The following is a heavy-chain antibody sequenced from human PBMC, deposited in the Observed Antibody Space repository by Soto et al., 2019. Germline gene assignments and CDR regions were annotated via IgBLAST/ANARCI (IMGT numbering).Heavy chain of an antibody. CDR1: LIATP. J-gene: IGHJ4*02. Sequence: LIATPIHWVRQIPGKGLEWMGGFDLEERKYIYAQKIQGRVTMTDESSTVTAFMDLGSLGSEDTAVYYCATQKADYSFDYWGQGTLVTVSS. D-gene: IGHD4-17*01. CDR2: FDLEERKY. CDR3: ATQKADYSFDY. V-gene: IGHV1-24*01.